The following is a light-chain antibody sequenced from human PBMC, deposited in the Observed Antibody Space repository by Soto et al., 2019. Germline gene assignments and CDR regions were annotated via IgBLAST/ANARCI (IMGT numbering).Light chain of an antibody. J-gene: IGLJ2*01. CDR1: TSNIGRND. V-gene: IGLV1-44*01. CDR3: ASWDDSLNAPV. CDR2: GHN. Sequence: QSVLAQPPSASGTPGKRVSISCSGSTSNIGRNDVNWYQQLPGTAPKLLIYGHNQRPSGVPERFSGSKSGTSASLAISGLQSEDEADYYCASWDDSLNAPVFGGGTKVTV.